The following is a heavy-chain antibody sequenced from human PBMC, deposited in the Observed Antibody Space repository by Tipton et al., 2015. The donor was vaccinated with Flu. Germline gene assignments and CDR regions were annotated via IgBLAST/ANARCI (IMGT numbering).Heavy chain of an antibody. CDR2: IYTSGST. D-gene: IGHD2-15*01. V-gene: IGHV4-61*02. J-gene: IGHJ4*02. CDR1: GDSISTGSHY. CDR3: ARDYCSGGICYPDY. Sequence: TLSLTCNVSGDSISTGSHYWNWIRQPAGKGLKWIGRIYTSGSTTYNPSLKSRVTISVDTSKNQFSLRLNSVTATDTAMYYCARDYCSGGICYPDYWGQGTLVTVSS.